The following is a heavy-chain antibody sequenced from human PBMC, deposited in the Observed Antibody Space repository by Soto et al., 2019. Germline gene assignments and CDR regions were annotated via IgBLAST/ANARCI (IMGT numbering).Heavy chain of an antibody. Sequence: EVQLVESGGGLVQPGGSLRVSCAASGFSFSSYWMHWVRQAPGKGLVWVSRITSDGAGTTYADFVKGRFTISRDNAKNRVYLQMDSLRVDDTAVYYCARDRVEVSALDYWGQGTLVTVS. D-gene: IGHD2-15*01. CDR2: ITSDGAGT. CDR3: ARDRVEVSALDY. V-gene: IGHV3-74*01. CDR1: GFSFSSYW. J-gene: IGHJ4*02.